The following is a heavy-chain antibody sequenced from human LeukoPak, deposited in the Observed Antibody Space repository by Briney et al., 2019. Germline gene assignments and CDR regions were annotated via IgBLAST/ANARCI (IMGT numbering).Heavy chain of an antibody. V-gene: IGHV7-4-1*02. CDR3: AREQGMLFGVVMKYSYGIAV. D-gene: IGHD3-3*01. Sequence: GASVKVSCKASGYTFTSYAMNWVRQAPGQGLEWMGWINTNTGNPTYAQGFTGRCVFSCDTSVSTAYLQISSIKAEDTAVYYCAREQGMLFGVVMKYSYGIAVWGQGTTVTVSS. CDR1: GYTFTSYA. J-gene: IGHJ6*02. CDR2: INTNTGNP.